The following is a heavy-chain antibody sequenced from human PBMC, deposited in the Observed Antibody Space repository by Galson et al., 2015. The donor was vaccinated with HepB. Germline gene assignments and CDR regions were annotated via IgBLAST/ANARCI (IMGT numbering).Heavy chain of an antibody. CDR1: GFIFSDHY. D-gene: IGHD3-16*01. CDR3: VRDALGLGGS. Sequence: SLRLSCAASGFIFSDHYMDWVRQAPGKGLEHVGRIRDKVASYSTEYAATVKGRFIISRDDSKISVYLQMNSLKTEDTAVYYCVRDALGLGGSWGQGTLVTVSS. J-gene: IGHJ5*02. V-gene: IGHV3-72*01. CDR2: IRDKVASYST.